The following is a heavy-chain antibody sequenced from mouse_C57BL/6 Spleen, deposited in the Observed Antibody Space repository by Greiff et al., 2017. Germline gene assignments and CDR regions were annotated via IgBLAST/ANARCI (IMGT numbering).Heavy chain of an antibody. J-gene: IGHJ4*01. V-gene: IGHV5-2*01. Sequence: EVKVVESGGGLVQPGESLKLSCESNEYEFPSHDMSWVRKTPEKRLELVAAINSGGGSTYYPDTMERRFIISRDNTRKTLCLQMCGQRSEYTALYYCSRQGYRGAMDYWGQGTSVTVSS. D-gene: IGHD3-2*02. CDR1: EYEFPSHD. CDR2: INSGGGST. CDR3: SRQGYRGAMDY.